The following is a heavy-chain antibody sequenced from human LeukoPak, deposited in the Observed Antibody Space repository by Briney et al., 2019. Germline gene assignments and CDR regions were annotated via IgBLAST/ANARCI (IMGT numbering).Heavy chain of an antibody. J-gene: IGHJ4*02. CDR2: ISGSGNTT. D-gene: IGHD2-2*01. CDR3: AKAYCSNTNCYRGLLDS. V-gene: IGHV3-23*01. Sequence: RPGGSLRLSCAASGFTFSRFAMSWVRQAPGKGLEWVSTISGSGNTTYYADSVKGRFTISRDNSKNTVFLLMTSLRGEDEDTAVYYCAKAYCSNTNCYRGLLDSWGQGTLVAVSS. CDR1: GFTFSRFA.